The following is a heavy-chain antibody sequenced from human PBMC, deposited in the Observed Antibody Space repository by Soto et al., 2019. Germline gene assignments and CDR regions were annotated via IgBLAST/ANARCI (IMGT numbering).Heavy chain of an antibody. CDR2: MSHSGGT. V-gene: IGHV4-34*01. D-gene: IGHD1-1*01. CDR1: GGFVTSGSYY. J-gene: IGHJ3*02. CDR3: ARVERGTATTVVDAFDI. Sequence: QVQLQQWGAGLLKPSETLSLTCAVYGGFVTSGSYYWSWIRQPPGKGLEWIGEMSHSGGTHFNPSLKSRVTISVDTSKNQFTLKMSSVTAADTALYYCARVERGTATTVVDAFDIWGPWTRVTVSS.